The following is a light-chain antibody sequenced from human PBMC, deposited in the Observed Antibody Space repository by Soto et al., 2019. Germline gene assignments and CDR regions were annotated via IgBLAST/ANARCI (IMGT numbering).Light chain of an antibody. CDR3: QQSYNIPFT. Sequence: IQMTQSPSSLAASVGERVTITGLALQNIHSFLNCHQQNPGKAPQLLIYGGSALQSGVPSRFSGSGSETDFTLTISSRQPEDFASDFCQQSYNIPFTFGPGTRVHS. CDR2: GGS. CDR1: QNIHSF. J-gene: IGKJ3*01. V-gene: IGKV1-39*01.